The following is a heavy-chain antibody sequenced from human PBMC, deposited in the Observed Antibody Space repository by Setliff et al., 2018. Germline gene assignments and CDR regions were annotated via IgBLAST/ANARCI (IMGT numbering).Heavy chain of an antibody. J-gene: IGHJ6*02. Sequence: GGSLRLSCAAFGFSFSSHWMSWVRQVPGKGLEWVANIKEEGGEKDYVDSVKGRFTISRDNAKNTLYLQMNSLRAEDTALYYCARANFLASGWSHGMDVWGQGTAVTVSS. CDR2: IKEEGGEK. CDR1: GFSFSSHW. V-gene: IGHV3-7*03. CDR3: ARANFLASGWSHGMDV. D-gene: IGHD6-19*01.